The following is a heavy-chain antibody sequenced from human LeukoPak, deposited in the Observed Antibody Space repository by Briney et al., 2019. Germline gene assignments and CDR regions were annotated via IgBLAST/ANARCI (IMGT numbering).Heavy chain of an antibody. Sequence: PSETLSLTCTVSGGSISSYYWSWIRQPPGKGLEWIGYIYYSGSTNYNPSLKSRVTISVDTSKNQFSLKLSSMTAADTAVYYCGGAYYDFWSGYPHFDYWGQGTLVTVSS. D-gene: IGHD3-3*01. CDR1: GGSISSYY. CDR3: GGAYYDFWSGYPHFDY. V-gene: IGHV4-59*01. J-gene: IGHJ4*02. CDR2: IYYSGST.